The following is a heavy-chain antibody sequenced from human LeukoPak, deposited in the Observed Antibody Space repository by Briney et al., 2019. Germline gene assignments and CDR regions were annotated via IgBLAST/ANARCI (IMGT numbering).Heavy chain of an antibody. V-gene: IGHV3-23*01. Sequence: GGSLRLSCAASGFTFSSYAMSWVRQAPGKGLEWVSAISGSGGSTYYADSVKGRFTISRDNSKNTLYLQMNSLRAEDTAVYYCARMTGDPYDSSGYYNWYFDLWGRGTLVTVSS. J-gene: IGHJ2*01. CDR1: GFTFSSYA. CDR2: ISGSGGST. CDR3: ARMTGDPYDSSGYYNWYFDL. D-gene: IGHD3-22*01.